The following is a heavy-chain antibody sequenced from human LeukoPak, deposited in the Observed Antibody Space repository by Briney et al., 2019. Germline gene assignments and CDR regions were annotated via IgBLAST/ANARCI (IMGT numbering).Heavy chain of an antibody. V-gene: IGHV4-31*03. CDR3: ARQKSSGWYEVDY. D-gene: IGHD6-19*01. CDR2: IYYSGST. CDR1: GGSISSGGYY. Sequence: PSQTLSLTCTVSGGSISSGGYYWSWIRQHPGKGLEWIGYIYYSGSTYYNPSLKSRVTISVDTSKNQFSLKLSSVTAADTAVYYCARQKSSGWYEVDYWGQGTLVTASS. J-gene: IGHJ4*02.